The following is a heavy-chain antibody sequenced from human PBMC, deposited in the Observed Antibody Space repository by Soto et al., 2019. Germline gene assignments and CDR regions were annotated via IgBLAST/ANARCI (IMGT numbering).Heavy chain of an antibody. CDR2: ISSSSSTI. CDR3: AREALYGDYYFDY. V-gene: IGHV3-48*01. D-gene: IGHD4-17*01. Sequence: EVQLVESGGGLVQPGGSLRLSCAASGFTFSSYSMNWVRQAPGKGLEWVSYISSSSSTIYYADSVKGRFTISRDNAKNSLYLQMNSLRAEDTAVCYCAREALYGDYYFDYWGQGTLVTVSS. J-gene: IGHJ4*02. CDR1: GFTFSSYS.